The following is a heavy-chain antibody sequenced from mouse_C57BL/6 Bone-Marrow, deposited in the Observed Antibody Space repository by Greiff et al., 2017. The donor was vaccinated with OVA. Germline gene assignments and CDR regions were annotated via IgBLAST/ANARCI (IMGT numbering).Heavy chain of an antibody. D-gene: IGHD1-1*01. J-gene: IGHJ2*01. Sequence: QVQLQQSGAELMKPGASVKLSCKATGYTFTGYWIEWVKQRPGHGLEWIGEILPGSGCTNYNEKFKGKATFTADTSSNTAYMQLSSLTTEDSAIYYCAREGFITTVLYLGFWGQGTTLTVSS. CDR1: GYTFTGYW. CDR2: ILPGSGCT. CDR3: AREGFITTVLYLGF. V-gene: IGHV1-9*01.